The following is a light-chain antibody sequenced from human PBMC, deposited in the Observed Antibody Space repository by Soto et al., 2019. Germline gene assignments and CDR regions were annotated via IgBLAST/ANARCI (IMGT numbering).Light chain of an antibody. J-gene: IGKJ4*01. Sequence: DIQMTQSPSTLSASVGDSVTITCRASQGISTWLAWYQQKPGKAPKLLIYKASSLEGGVPSRFSGSGSGTEFNITVSSLQPDDFATYYCQQYNTYPLTFGGGTTVEIK. CDR3: QQYNTYPLT. CDR2: KAS. CDR1: QGISTW. V-gene: IGKV1-5*03.